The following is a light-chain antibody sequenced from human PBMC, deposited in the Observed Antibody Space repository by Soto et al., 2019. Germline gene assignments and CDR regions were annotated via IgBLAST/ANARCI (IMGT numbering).Light chain of an antibody. Sequence: SQMTQSPSTLSASVGDTVTITCRASQTISGWLAWYQQRPGKAPNLLIFDASTLESGVPSRFSGSGSGTTFTLTISSLQSDDFATYYCLQYNGYYRTFGQGTKVDIK. CDR3: LQYNGYYRT. V-gene: IGKV1-5*01. J-gene: IGKJ1*01. CDR1: QTISGW. CDR2: DAS.